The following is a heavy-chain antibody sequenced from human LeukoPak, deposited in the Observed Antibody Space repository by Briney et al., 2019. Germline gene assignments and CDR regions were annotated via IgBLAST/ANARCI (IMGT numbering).Heavy chain of an antibody. V-gene: IGHV3-7*03. D-gene: IGHD6-6*01. J-gene: IGHJ3*01. Sequence: GGSLRLSCAVSGFTFSGFWMSWSRQAPGKGLEWVASINSDGSEGYYADVVKGRFTISRDNAKNSLYLQINSLRAEDTAVYYCARSSYSSSSSVWGQGAMVTVSS. CDR2: INSDGSEG. CDR3: ARSSYSSSSSV. CDR1: GFTFSGFW.